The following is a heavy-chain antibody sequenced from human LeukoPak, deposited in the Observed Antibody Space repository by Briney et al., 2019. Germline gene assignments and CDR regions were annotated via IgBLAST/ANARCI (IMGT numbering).Heavy chain of an antibody. CDR2: ISTSGST. CDR1: GGSISSGSYY. Sequence: KSSETLSLTCTVSGGSISSGSYYWTWIRQPAGKGLEWVGRISTSGSTNYNPYLKSRLTISIDTSKNQFSLRLTSVTAADTAVYYCARQRPRVGYQLLRPGLGYYFDYWGQGTLVTVSS. V-gene: IGHV4-61*02. CDR3: ARQRPRVGYQLLRPGLGYYFDY. J-gene: IGHJ4*02. D-gene: IGHD2-2*01.